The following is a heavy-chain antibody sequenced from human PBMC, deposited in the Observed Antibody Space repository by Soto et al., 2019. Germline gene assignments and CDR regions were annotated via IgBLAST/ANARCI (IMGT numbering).Heavy chain of an antibody. CDR2: IYYSGST. CDR3: ARERPEGSRLDP. Sequence: QVQLQESGPGLVKPSQTLSLTCTVSGGSISSGDYYWSWIRQPPGKGLEWIGYIYYSGSTYYNPSLKTQVTISVDTSKTQFSLKLRSVTAADPAVYYCARERPEGSRLDPWGQGTLVTVSS. J-gene: IGHJ5*02. D-gene: IGHD6-13*01. V-gene: IGHV4-30-4*01. CDR1: GGSISSGDYY.